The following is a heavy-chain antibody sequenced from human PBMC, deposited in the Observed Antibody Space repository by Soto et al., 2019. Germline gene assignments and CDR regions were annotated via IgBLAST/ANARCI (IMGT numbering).Heavy chain of an antibody. CDR2: IWYDGSNK. D-gene: IGHD3-10*01. Sequence: QVQLVESGGGLVQPGRSLRLSCAASGFTFSSYGMHWVRQAPGKGLEWVAVIWYDGSNKYYADSVKGRFTISRDNSKNTLYLQMNSLRVEDTAVYYCARDGSGDRHAFDIWGQGTMVTVSS. CDR3: ARDGSGDRHAFDI. J-gene: IGHJ3*02. V-gene: IGHV3-33*01. CDR1: GFTFSSYG.